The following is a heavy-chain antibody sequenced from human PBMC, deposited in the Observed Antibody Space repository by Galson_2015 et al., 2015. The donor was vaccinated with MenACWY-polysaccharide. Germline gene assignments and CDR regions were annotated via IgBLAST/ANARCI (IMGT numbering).Heavy chain of an antibody. CDR2: MNPNSGNT. CDR3: ARGGKYYYDSSGYLNWFDP. D-gene: IGHD3-22*01. V-gene: IGHV1-8*01. Sequence: SVKVSCKASGYTFSSYDINWVRQTTGQGLEWMGWMNPNSGNTGYAQKFQGRVTMTRNTSISIAYMEQSSLRSEDTAVYYCARGGKYYYDSSGYLNWFDPWGQGTLDTVSS. J-gene: IGHJ5*02. CDR1: GYTFSSYD.